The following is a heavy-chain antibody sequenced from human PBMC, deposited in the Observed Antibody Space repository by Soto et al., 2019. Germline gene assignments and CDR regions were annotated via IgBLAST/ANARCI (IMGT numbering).Heavy chain of an antibody. CDR3: ARSQTTVTSYDY. Sequence: TLSLTCAVCGGSISSVCYSWSWIRQPPGKGLEWIGYIYHSGSTYYNPSLKSRVTISVDRSKNQFSLKLSSVTAADTAVYYCARSQTTVTSYDYSGQGTLVTVSS. J-gene: IGHJ4*02. V-gene: IGHV4-30-2*01. CDR1: GGSISSVCYS. CDR2: IYHSGST. D-gene: IGHD4-17*01.